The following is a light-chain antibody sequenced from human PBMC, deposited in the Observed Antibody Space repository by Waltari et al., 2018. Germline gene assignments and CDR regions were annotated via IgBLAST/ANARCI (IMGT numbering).Light chain of an antibody. CDR3: QQYNEWPPIST. Sequence: EIVVTQSPATLSVSPGEGATLSCSASETIKTNLAWYQQKPGQAPRLLIYDASTRATGIPARFSGSGSGTEFTLTISSLQSEDFAIYFCQQYNEWPPISTFGQGTNLEIK. J-gene: IGKJ2*01. CDR2: DAS. V-gene: IGKV3-15*01. CDR1: ETIKTN.